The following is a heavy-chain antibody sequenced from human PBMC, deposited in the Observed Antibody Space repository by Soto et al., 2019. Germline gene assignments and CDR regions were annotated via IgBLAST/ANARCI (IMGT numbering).Heavy chain of an antibody. J-gene: IGHJ6*02. Sequence: ASVKVSCKASGYTFTGYYMHWVRQAPGQGLEWMGWINPNSGGTNYAQKFQGWVTMTRDTSISTAYMELSRLRSDGTAVYYCARSLQLTLYGMDVWGQGTTVTVSS. CDR1: GYTFTGYY. V-gene: IGHV1-2*04. D-gene: IGHD1-1*01. CDR3: ARSLQLTLYGMDV. CDR2: INPNSGGT.